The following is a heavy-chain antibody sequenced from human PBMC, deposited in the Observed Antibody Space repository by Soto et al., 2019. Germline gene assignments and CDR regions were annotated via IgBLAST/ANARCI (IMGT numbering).Heavy chain of an antibody. CDR2: IYYSGST. J-gene: IGHJ4*02. CDR3: ARENDILTGYSGYFDY. Sequence: QVQLQESGPGLGKPSETLSLTCTVSGGSISSYYWSWIRQPPGKGLEWIGYIYYSGSTNYNPSLKSRVTRSVDTSKNQFSLKLSSVTAADTAVYYCARENDILTGYSGYFDYWGQGTLVTVSS. V-gene: IGHV4-59*01. D-gene: IGHD3-9*01. CDR1: GGSISSYY.